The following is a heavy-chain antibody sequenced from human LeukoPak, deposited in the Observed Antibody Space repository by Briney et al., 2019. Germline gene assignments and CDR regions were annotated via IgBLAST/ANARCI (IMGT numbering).Heavy chain of an antibody. J-gene: IGHJ4*02. Sequence: EASVKVSCKASGYTFTGYYMHWVRQAPGQGLEWMGWINPNSGDTNYAQKFQGRVTMASDTSISTAYMELSSLISDDTAVYYCARVGFTTSWSNFDYWGQGTLVTVSS. CDR1: GYTFTGYY. D-gene: IGHD2-2*01. V-gene: IGHV1-2*02. CDR2: INPNSGDT. CDR3: ARVGFTTSWSNFDY.